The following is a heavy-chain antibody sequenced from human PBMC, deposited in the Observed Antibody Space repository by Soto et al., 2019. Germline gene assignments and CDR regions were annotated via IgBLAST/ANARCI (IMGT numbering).Heavy chain of an antibody. V-gene: IGHV4-59*01. CDR1: GGSINSYY. CDR3: AREGGFGEDY. J-gene: IGHJ4*02. CDR2: IYSSGST. D-gene: IGHD3-10*01. Sequence: QVQLQESGPGLVKPSETLSLTCTVSGGSINSYYWSWIRQPPGKGLEWIGYIYSSGSTNYNPSLESRVIISVDTSKNQVSLKLSSVTAADTAVYYCAREGGFGEDYWGQGTLVTVAS.